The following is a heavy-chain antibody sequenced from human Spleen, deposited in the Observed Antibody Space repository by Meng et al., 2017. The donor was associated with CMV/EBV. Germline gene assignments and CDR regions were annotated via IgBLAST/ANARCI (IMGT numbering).Heavy chain of an antibody. J-gene: IGHJ3*02. D-gene: IGHD2-2*01. CDR3: AREGYCDSNNCYGNAFDI. CDR1: GYTFTTYS. CDR2: VIPILGVT. Sequence: SVKVSCKASGYTFTTYSISWVRQAPGQGLEWMGRVIPILGVTNYGQNLQGRATITADKTTTTAYMEINSLRSDDTAVYYCAREGYCDSNNCYGNAFDIWAQGTMVTVSS. V-gene: IGHV1-69*04.